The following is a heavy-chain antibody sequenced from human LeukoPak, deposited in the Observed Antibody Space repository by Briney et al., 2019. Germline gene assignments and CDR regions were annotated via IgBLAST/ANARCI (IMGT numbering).Heavy chain of an antibody. D-gene: IGHD3-22*01. V-gene: IGHV3-7*01. CDR1: GFTFSSYW. CDR2: IKHDGSEK. J-gene: IGHJ3*02. CDR3: ASGYYDSSGDTADAFDI. Sequence: PGGSLRLSCAASGFTFSSYWMSWVRQAPGKGLEWVANIKHDGSEKYYVDSVKGRFTISRDNAKNSLYLQMNSLRAEDTAVYYCASGYYDSSGDTADAFDIWGQGAMVTVSS.